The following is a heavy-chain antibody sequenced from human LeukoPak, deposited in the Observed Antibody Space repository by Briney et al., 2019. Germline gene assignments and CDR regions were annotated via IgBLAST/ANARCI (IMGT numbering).Heavy chain of an antibody. Sequence: SVKVSCEASGGTFSSYAISWVRQAPGQGLEWMGGIIPIFGTANYAQKFQGRVTITADESTSTAYMELSSLRSEDTAVYYCAGFYYYDSSGYLDYWGQGTLVTVSS. CDR2: IIPIFGTA. CDR3: AGFYYYDSSGYLDY. J-gene: IGHJ4*02. V-gene: IGHV1-69*13. D-gene: IGHD3-22*01. CDR1: GGTFSSYA.